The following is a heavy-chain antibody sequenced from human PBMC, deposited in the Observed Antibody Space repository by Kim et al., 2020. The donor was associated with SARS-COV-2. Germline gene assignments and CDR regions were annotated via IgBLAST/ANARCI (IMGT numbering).Heavy chain of an antibody. CDR1: GYTFTTYA. D-gene: IGHD2-2*03. V-gene: IGHV1-3*01. Sequence: ASVKVSCKASGYTFTTYAMHWVRQAPGQRLEWMGWINAGNGNTKYSQKLQGRVTITRDTSASTAYMEPSSLRVEDTAVYYCARGYGFCSATSCQTADAWGQGTLVTVSS. CDR3: ARGYGFCSATSCQTADA. J-gene: IGHJ5*02. CDR2: INAGNGNT.